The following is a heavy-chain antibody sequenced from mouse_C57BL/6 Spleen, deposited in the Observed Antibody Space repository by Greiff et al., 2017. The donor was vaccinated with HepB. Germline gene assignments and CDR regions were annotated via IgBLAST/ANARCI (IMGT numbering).Heavy chain of an antibody. J-gene: IGHJ1*03. Sequence: DVQLQESGGGLVQPGGSMKLSCVASGFTFSNYWMNWVRQSPEKGLEWVAQIRLKSDNYATHYAESVKGRFTISRDDSKSSVYLQMNNLRAEDTGIYYCTASGTWYFDVWGTGTTVTVSS. CDR1: GFTFSNYW. CDR3: TASGTWYFDV. CDR2: IRLKSDNYAT. D-gene: IGHD4-1*01. V-gene: IGHV6-3*01.